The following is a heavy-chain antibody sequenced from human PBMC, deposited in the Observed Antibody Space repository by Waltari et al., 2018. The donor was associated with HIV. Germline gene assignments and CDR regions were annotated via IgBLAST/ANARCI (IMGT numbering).Heavy chain of an antibody. CDR2: IERDGRGR. J-gene: IGHJ4*02. D-gene: IGHD7-27*01. Sequence: EVQVVESGGGLVEPGGSLRLSCAASGFIFSRYWMSWVRQAPGKGLEWVAKIERDGRGRHDGGSVRGRFTISRDNAKNSLYLQMKDLGVDDTALYYCVAGDWGGSDDFDSWGQGTLVTVSS. V-gene: IGHV3-7*01. CDR3: VAGDWGGSDDFDS. CDR1: GFIFSRYW.